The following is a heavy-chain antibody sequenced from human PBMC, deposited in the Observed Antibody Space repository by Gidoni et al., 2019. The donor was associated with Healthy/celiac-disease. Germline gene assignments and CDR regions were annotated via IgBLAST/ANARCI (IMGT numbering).Heavy chain of an antibody. CDR1: GFTVGSNY. V-gene: IGHV3-66*01. J-gene: IGHJ4*02. CDR3: ARSFRDYYDSSGSLDY. CDR2: IYSGGST. D-gene: IGHD3-22*01. Sequence: EVQLVESGGGLVQPGGSLRLSCAASGFTVGSNYMSWVRQAPGKGLEWVSVIYSGGSTYYADSVKGRFTISRDNSKNTLYLQMNSLRAEDTAVYYCARSFRDYYDSSGSLDYWGQGTLVTVSS.